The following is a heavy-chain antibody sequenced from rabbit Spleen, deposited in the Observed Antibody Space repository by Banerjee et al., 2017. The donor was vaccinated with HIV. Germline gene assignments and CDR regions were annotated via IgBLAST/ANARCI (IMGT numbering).Heavy chain of an antibody. V-gene: IGHV1S7*01. CDR3: ARDAGSSFSSYGMDL. CDR2: IDPLFGSA. D-gene: IGHD8-1*01. J-gene: IGHJ6*01. Sequence: HLKESGGGLVQPGGSLKLSCTASGFDFNSYYMSWVRQAPGKGLEWIGYIDPLFGSAYYASWVNGRFSISRENTQNTVSLQLNSLTAADTATYFCARDAGSSFSSYGMDLWGPGTLVTVS. CDR1: GFDFNSYY.